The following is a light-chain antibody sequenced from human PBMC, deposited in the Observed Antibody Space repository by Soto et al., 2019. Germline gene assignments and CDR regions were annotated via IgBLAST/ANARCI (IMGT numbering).Light chain of an antibody. V-gene: IGKV1-39*01. CDR1: QSISNW. Sequence: DIQMTQAPSTLPASVGDRFTITCRASQSISNWLAWYQQKPGKAPKLLIYAASSLQSGVPSRFSGSGSGTDFTLTISSLQPEDFATYYCQQSYSTPVTFGQGTRLEIK. J-gene: IGKJ5*01. CDR3: QQSYSTPVT. CDR2: AAS.